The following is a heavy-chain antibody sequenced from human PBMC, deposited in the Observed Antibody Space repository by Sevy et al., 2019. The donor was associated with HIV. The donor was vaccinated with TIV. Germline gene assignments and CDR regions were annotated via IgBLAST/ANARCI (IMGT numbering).Heavy chain of an antibody. D-gene: IGHD3-22*01. CDR2: ISYDGSNK. V-gene: IGHV3-30*18. CDR3: AEDLDGSYYDSSGYNGDY. CDR1: GFTFSSYG. J-gene: IGHJ4*02. Sequence: GESLKISCAASGFTFSSYGMHWVRQAPGKGLEWVAVISYDGSNKYYADSVKGRFTISRDNSKNTLYLQMNSLRAEDTAVYYWAEDLDGSYYDSSGYNGDYWGQGTLVTVSS.